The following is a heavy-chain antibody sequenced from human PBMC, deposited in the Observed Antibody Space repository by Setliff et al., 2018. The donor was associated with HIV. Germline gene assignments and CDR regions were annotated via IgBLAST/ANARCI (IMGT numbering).Heavy chain of an antibody. V-gene: IGHV3-7*01. J-gene: IGHJ6*03. CDR1: GFTLSNYW. CDR3: ARDATRGGDMDV. D-gene: IGHD2-15*01. Sequence: GGSLRLSCAASGFTLSNYWMSWVRQAPGRGLECVANIKEDGSEKYYVDSVKGRFTISRDNAKDSLYLQMNNLRAEDTAVYYCARDATRGGDMDVWGKGITVTVSS. CDR2: IKEDGSEK.